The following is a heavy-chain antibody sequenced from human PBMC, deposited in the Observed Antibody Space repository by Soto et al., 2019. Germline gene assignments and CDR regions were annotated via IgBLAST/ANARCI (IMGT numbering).Heavy chain of an antibody. CDR1: GFTFSLYS. D-gene: IGHD2-15*01. CDR3: ASSYCSGGSCLTLDAFDI. Sequence: PGGSLRRSCAASGFTFSLYSMNWVRQAPGKGLEWVSSISSSSSYIYYADSVKGRLTISRDNAKNSLYLQMNSLRAEDTAVYYCASSYCSGGSCLTLDAFDIWGQGTMVTVSS. J-gene: IGHJ3*02. V-gene: IGHV3-21*01. CDR2: ISSSSSYI.